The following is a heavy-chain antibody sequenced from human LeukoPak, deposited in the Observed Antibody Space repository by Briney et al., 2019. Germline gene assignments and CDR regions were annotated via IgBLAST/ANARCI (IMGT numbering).Heavy chain of an antibody. CDR2: ISGSGGST. J-gene: IGHJ4*02. Sequence: GGSLRLSCAASGFIFSSYGMSWVRQAPGKGLEWVSAISGSGGSTYYADSVKGRFTISRDNSKNTLYLQMNSLRAEDTAVYYCAKSDFDWLLFDYWGQGTLVTVSS. CDR3: AKSDFDWLLFDY. D-gene: IGHD3-9*01. CDR1: GFIFSSYG. V-gene: IGHV3-23*01.